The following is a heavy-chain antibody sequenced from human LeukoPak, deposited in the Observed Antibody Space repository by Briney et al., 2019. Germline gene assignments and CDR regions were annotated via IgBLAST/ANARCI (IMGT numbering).Heavy chain of an antibody. Sequence: ASVKVSCKASGGTFSSYAISWVRQAPGQGLEWMGWISAYNGNTNYAQKLQGRVTMTTDTSTSTAYMELRSLRSDDTAVYYCARGVGHYDFWSGYYLCYYMDVWGKGTTVTVSS. J-gene: IGHJ6*03. CDR1: GGTFSSYA. CDR3: ARGVGHYDFWSGYYLCYYMDV. D-gene: IGHD3-3*01. CDR2: ISAYNGNT. V-gene: IGHV1-18*01.